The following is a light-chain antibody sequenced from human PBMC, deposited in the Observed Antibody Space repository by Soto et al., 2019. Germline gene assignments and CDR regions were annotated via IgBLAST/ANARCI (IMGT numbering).Light chain of an antibody. CDR2: GAS. Sequence: EIVLTQSPGTLSLSPGERVTLSCRASQSVSSNCLAWYQRKPGQAPRLLIYGASSRATGIPDRFSGSGSGTDFTLTISRLEPEDFAVYYCQQYGSSPWTFGQGTKVEIK. CDR3: QQYGSSPWT. V-gene: IGKV3-20*01. CDR1: QSVSSNC. J-gene: IGKJ1*01.